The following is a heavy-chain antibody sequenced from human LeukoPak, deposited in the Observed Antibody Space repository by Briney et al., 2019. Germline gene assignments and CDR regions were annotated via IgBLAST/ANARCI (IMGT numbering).Heavy chain of an antibody. CDR2: IYPGDSDT. Sequence: GESLKISCKSSGYSFTSYWIGWVRQMPGKGLEWMGLIYPGDSDTRYSPSFQGQVTTSADKSISTAYLQWSSLKASDTAMYYCARHQGSYGTNYNWFDPWGQGTLVTVSS. V-gene: IGHV5-51*01. CDR3: ARHQGSYGTNYNWFDP. CDR1: GYSFTSYW. J-gene: IGHJ5*02. D-gene: IGHD4-23*01.